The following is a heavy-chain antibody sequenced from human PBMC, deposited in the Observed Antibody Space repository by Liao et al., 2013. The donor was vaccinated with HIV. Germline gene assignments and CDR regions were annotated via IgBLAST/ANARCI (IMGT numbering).Heavy chain of an antibody. Sequence: QVQLQESGPGLVKPSQTLSLTCTVSGGSINSGNYYWSWIRQPAGKGLEWIGRIFTSGSTNYNPSLKSRVTISLDTSKNQFSLNLKSVTAADTAVYYCARDHPTDSGGLVGEEWYFDYWGRGNPWSPSPQ. V-gene: IGHV4-61*02. D-gene: IGHD3-10*01. CDR3: ARDHPTDSGGLVGEEWYFDY. J-gene: IGHJ4*02. CDR1: GGSINSGNYY. CDR2: IFTSGST.